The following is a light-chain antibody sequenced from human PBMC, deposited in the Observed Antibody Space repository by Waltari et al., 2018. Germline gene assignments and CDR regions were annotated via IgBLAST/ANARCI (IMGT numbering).Light chain of an antibody. V-gene: IGLV2-11*01. Sequence: QSALTQPRSVSGSPGQSVTISCTGTSSDVGGYNYVSWYQQHPGKAPKLMIYDVSKRPSGVPDLFSGSKSGNPASLTISGRQAEHEADYYCCSYAGSYTVVFGGGTKLTVL. CDR2: DVS. CDR1: SSDVGGYNY. J-gene: IGLJ2*01. CDR3: CSYAGSYTVV.